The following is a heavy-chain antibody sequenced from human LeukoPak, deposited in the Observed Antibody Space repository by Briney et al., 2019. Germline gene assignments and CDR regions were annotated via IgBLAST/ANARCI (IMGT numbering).Heavy chain of an antibody. D-gene: IGHD2/OR15-2a*01. V-gene: IGHV3-64*01. J-gene: IGHJ4*02. CDR3: ARSTYHDY. CDR1: GFIFNTYT. CDR2: ISGDGLRT. Sequence: PGGSLRLSCAASGFIFNTYTMHWVRQAPGKGLEYVSTISGDGLRTYYANSVKGRFTVSRDNSKNTLYLQRGSLRTEDMAMYYCARSTYHDYWGQGTLVTVSS.